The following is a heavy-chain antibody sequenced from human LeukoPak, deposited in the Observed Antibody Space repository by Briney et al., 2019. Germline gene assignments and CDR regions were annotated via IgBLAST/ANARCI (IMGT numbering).Heavy chain of an antibody. CDR3: ARDPLPENYDFWSGPSDYFQH. D-gene: IGHD3-3*01. J-gene: IGHJ1*01. Sequence: GGSLRLSCAASGFTFSDYYMSWIRQAPGKGLEWVSYISSSGSTIYYADSVKGRFTISRDNAKNSLYLQMNSPRAEDTAVYYCARDPLPENYDFWSGPSDYFQHWGQGTLVTVSS. CDR2: ISSSGSTI. CDR1: GFTFSDYY. V-gene: IGHV3-11*04.